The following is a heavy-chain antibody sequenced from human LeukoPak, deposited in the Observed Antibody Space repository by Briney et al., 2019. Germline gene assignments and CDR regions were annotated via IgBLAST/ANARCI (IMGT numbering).Heavy chain of an antibody. CDR2: IDYSGSS. CDR1: GASISTNSYY. V-gene: IGHV4-39*07. CDR3: ARDLDSRLDDI. J-gene: IGHJ3*02. D-gene: IGHD3-22*01. Sequence: SETLPFTCTVSGASISTNSYYWGWIRQPPGKGLEWIGSIDYSGSSYYNPSLKSRVTISIDTSKNQFSLRLTSVTAADTAVYYCARDLDSRLDDIWGQGTMVTVSS.